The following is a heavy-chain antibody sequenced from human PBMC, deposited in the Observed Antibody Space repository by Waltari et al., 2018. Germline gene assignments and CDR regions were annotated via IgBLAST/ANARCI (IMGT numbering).Heavy chain of an antibody. D-gene: IGHD4-4*01. CDR1: GGSFYSYY. Sequence: QVQLQQWGAGLLKPSETLSLTCAVYGGSFYSYYWTWVRQAPGKGLQWIGEISHTGDTYYHASLKSRVTMLIDASKNQFSLKLRSVTAADAAIYYCASRVGGITPLTVWGQGTPVTVSS. J-gene: IGHJ4*02. CDR2: ISHTGDT. V-gene: IGHV4-34*01. CDR3: ASRVGGITPLTV.